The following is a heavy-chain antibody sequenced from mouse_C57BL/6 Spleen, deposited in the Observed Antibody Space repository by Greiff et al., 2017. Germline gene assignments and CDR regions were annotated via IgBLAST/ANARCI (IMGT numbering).Heavy chain of an antibody. J-gene: IGHJ4*01. CDR2: INPGSGGT. V-gene: IGHV1-54*01. CDR3: ARGGIYYDYDGAMDY. Sequence: QVQLKQSGAELVRPGTSVKVSCKASGYAFTNYLIEWVKQRPGQGLEWIGVINPGSGGTNYNEKFKGKATLTADKSSSTAYMQLSSLTSEDSAVYFCARGGIYYDYDGAMDYWGQGTSVTVSS. CDR1: GYAFTNYL. D-gene: IGHD2-4*01.